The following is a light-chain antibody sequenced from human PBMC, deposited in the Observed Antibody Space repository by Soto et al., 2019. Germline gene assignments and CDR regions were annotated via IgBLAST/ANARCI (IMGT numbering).Light chain of an antibody. CDR2: KAS. CDR1: QSISSW. J-gene: IGKJ1*01. CDR3: HQYQSYS. V-gene: IGKV1-5*03. Sequence: DIHLTQSPSTLPASFGDRVTITCRAGQSISSWLAWYQQKPGKAPKLLIYKASTLKSGVPSRFSGSGSGTDFTLTISSLQPDDFATYYCHQYQSYSFGQGTKVDIK.